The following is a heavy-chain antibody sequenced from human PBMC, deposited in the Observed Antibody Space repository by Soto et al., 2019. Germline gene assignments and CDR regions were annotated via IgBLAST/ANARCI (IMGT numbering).Heavy chain of an antibody. Sequence: QVQLQESGPGLVKPSETLSLTCTVSGGSISSYYWSWIRQPPGKGLEWIGYIYYSGSTNYKPSLKSRVTISVDTSKNPFSLKLSSVTAADTAVYYCARGYRYCSGGSCYSGYYYYYMDVWGKGTTVTVSS. J-gene: IGHJ6*03. D-gene: IGHD2-15*01. V-gene: IGHV4-59*01. CDR2: IYYSGST. CDR1: GGSISSYY. CDR3: ARGYRYCSGGSCYSGYYYYYMDV.